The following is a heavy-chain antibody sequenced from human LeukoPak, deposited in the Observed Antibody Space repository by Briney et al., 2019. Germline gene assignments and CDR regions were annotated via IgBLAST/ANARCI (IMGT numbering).Heavy chain of an antibody. D-gene: IGHD2-21*02. V-gene: IGHV1-69*05. J-gene: IGHJ5*02. CDR3: ARSYCGGDCSPMFDP. CDR2: IIPIFGTA. CDR1: GGTFSSYA. Sequence: GASVKVSCKASGGTFSSYAIIWVRQAPGQGLEWMGGIIPIFGTANYAQKFQGRVTITTDESTSTAYMELSSLRSEDTAVYYCARSYCGGDCSPMFDPWGQGTLVTVSS.